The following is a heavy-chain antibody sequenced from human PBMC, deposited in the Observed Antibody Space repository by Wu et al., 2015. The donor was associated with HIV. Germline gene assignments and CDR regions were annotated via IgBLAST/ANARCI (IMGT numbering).Heavy chain of an antibody. CDR3: AKDIKWGSYLGIDLDS. V-gene: IGHV1-2*02. CDR2: XNPNTGGT. J-gene: IGHJ4*02. Sequence: QVQLVQSGAEVKKPGASVSVSCKAFGYTFSNYYMHWVRQAPGQGLEWMGMXNPNTGGTRYAQNFQGRVTMTRDTSITTVYMELNSLRSDDTAVYYCAKDIKWGSYLGIDLDSWGQGTLVTVSP. CDR1: GYTFSNYY. D-gene: IGHD1-26*01.